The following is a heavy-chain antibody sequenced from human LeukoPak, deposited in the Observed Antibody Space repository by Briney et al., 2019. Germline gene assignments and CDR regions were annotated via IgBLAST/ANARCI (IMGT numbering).Heavy chain of an antibody. V-gene: IGHV4-59*01. J-gene: IGHJ4*02. Sequence: PSETLSLTCTVSGGSISTYDWSWIRQSPGKGLEYIGYIYYSGSTNYNPSLKSRVTISVDTSKNQFSLNLTSVTAADTAVYYCARGSSSNWCLLDYWGPGTLVTVSS. CDR2: IYYSGST. D-gene: IGHD6-13*01. CDR1: GGSISTYD. CDR3: ARGSSSNWCLLDY.